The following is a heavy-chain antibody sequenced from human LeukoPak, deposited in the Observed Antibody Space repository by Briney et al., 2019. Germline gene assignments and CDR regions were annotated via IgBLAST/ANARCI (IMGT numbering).Heavy chain of an antibody. J-gene: IGHJ4*02. V-gene: IGHV4-39*01. CDR2: IYYSGST. CDR3: ATRAAPIDY. D-gene: IGHD2-15*01. CDR1: GGSISSSSYY. Sequence: SETLSLTCTVSGGSISSSSYYWGCIRQPPGKGLEWIGSIYYSGSTYYNPSLKSRVTISVDTSKNQFSLKLSSVTAADTAVYYCATRAAPIDYWGQGTLVTVSS.